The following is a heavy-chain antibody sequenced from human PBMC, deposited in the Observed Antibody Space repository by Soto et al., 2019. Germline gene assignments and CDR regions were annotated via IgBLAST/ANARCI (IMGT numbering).Heavy chain of an antibody. D-gene: IGHD3-9*01. V-gene: IGHV3-21*01. CDR1: GFTFSSYS. Sequence: EVQLVESGGGLVKPGGSLRLSCAASGFTFSSYSMNWVRQAPGKGLEWVSSISSSSSYIYYADSVKGRFTISRDNAKNSLYLQMNSLRAEDTAVYYCATSSDTGYIFDFWGQGTLVTVSS. CDR2: ISSSSSYI. J-gene: IGHJ4*02. CDR3: ATSSDTGYIFDF.